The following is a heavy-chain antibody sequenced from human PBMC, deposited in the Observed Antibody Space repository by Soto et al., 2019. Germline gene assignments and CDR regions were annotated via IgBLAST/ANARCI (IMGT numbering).Heavy chain of an antibody. J-gene: IGHJ5*02. CDR3: AKSIAAAGNWFDP. V-gene: IGHV3-30*18. CDR1: GFTFSSYG. Sequence: PGVYLRLSFAASGFTFSSYGMHWVRQAPGKGLEWVAVISYDGSNKYYADSVKVRFTISRDNFKNTLYLQMNSLRAEDTAVYYCAKSIAAAGNWFDPWGKGTLGTV. D-gene: IGHD6-13*01. CDR2: ISYDGSNK.